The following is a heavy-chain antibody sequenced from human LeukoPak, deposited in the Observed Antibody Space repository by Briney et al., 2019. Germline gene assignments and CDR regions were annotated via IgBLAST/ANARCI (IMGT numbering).Heavy chain of an antibody. D-gene: IGHD5-18*01. CDR1: GGSISSYY. V-gene: IGHV4-59*01. CDR3: ARGHNYGRLWDY. Sequence: SETLPLTCTVSGGSISSYYWSWIRQPPGKGLEWIGYIYYSGSTNYNPSLKSRVTISVDTSKNQFSLKLSSVTAADTAVYYCARGHNYGRLWDYWGQGTLVTVSS. J-gene: IGHJ4*02. CDR2: IYYSGST.